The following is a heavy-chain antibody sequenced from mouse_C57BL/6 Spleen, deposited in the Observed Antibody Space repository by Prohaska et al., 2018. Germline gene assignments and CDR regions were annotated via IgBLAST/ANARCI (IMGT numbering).Heavy chain of an antibody. J-gene: IGHJ2*01. V-gene: IGHV5-16*01. Sequence: EVKLVESEGGLVQPGSSMKLSCTASGFTFSDYYMAWVRQVPEKSLEWVTNINYDGSSSYYLDSLKSRFIISRDKAKNILYMQMSSLKSEDTATYYCARGSQRFDYWGQGTTLTVSS. CDR2: INYDGSSS. CDR1: GFTFSDYY. CDR3: ARGSQRFDY.